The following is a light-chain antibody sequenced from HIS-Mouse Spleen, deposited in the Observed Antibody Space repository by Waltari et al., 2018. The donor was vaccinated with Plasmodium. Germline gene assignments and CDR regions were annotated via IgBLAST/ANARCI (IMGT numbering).Light chain of an antibody. CDR2: KAS. J-gene: IGKJ1*01. CDR1: QSISSR. V-gene: IGKV1-5*03. Sequence: DIQMTQSPSTLSASVGDSVTITCRASQSISSRLAWYRQKPGKAPKLLIDKASSLESGVPSRFSGSGSGTEFTLTISSLQPDDFATYYCQQYNSYSWTFGQGTKVEIK. CDR3: QQYNSYSWT.